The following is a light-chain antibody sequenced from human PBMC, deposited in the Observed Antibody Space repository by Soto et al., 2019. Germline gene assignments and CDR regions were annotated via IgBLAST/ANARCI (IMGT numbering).Light chain of an antibody. CDR2: EGS. J-gene: IGLJ2*01. CDR3: CSYAGSSTSI. CDR1: SSDIGNYNL. V-gene: IGLV2-23*01. Sequence: QSVLTQPASVSGSPGQSITISCTGTSSDIGNYNLVSWYQQHPGKAPKLIIYEGSKRPSGVSNRFSGSKSGNTASLTISGLQAEDEAEYYCCSYAGSSTSIFGGGTKVTVL.